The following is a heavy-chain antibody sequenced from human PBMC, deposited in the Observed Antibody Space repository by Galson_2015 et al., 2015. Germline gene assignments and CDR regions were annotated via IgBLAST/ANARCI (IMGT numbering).Heavy chain of an antibody. J-gene: IGHJ3*02. CDR3: ARDCYFVALSTELDSFEI. CDR2: MNPNSGNT. V-gene: IGHV1-8*01. Sequence: SVKVSCKASGYTFTSYDINWVRQAPGQGLEWMGWMNPNSGNTDYAHKFQGRVTMTSNTSKSTSYMELRSLISDDTAAYYCARDCYFVALSTELDSFEIWGPGTMVTVSS. D-gene: IGHD2-21*02. CDR1: GYTFTSYD.